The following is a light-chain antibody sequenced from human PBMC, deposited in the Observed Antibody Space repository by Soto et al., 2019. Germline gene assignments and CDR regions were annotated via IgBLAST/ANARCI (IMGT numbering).Light chain of an antibody. CDR2: YHD. V-gene: IGLV1-44*01. CDR3: ASWDDSLQAV. Sequence: PGTAPKLLLSYHDQRPSGVPALFSGSKSGSSASLVISGLLSEDEADYYCASWDDSLQAVFGGGTKLTVL. J-gene: IGLJ2*01.